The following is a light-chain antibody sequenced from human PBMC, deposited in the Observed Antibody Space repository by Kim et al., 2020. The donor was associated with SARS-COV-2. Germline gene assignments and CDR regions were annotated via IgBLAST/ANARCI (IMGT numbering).Light chain of an antibody. Sequence: VAPAQTASITCSGDKLGDKYACWYQQKPGQSPVLVIYQDSKRPSGIPERFSGSNSGNTATLTISGTQAMDEADYYCQAWDSSTVVFGGGTQLTVL. CDR2: QDS. CDR1: KLGDKY. V-gene: IGLV3-1*01. J-gene: IGLJ2*01. CDR3: QAWDSSTVV.